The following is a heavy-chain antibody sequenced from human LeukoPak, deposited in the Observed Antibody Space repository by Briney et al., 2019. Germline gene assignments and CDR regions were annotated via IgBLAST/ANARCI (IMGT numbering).Heavy chain of an antibody. CDR3: ARERGKIAVFDY. CDR1: GVSFSGYY. CDR2: INHSGST. Sequence: SETLSLTCAVYGVSFSGYYWSWIRQPPGKGLEWIGEINHSGSTNYNPSLKSRVTISVDTSKNQFSLKLSSVTAADTAVYYCARERGKIAVFDYWGQGTLVTVSS. V-gene: IGHV4-34*01. J-gene: IGHJ4*02. D-gene: IGHD6-19*01.